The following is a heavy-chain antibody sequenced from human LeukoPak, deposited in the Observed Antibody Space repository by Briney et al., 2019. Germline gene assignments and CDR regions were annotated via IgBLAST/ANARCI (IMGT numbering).Heavy chain of an antibody. CDR1: GGSISSGGYY. V-gene: IGHV4-31*03. Sequence: SETLSLTCTVSGGSISSGGYYWSWIRQHPGKGLEWIGYIYYSGSTYYNPSLKSRVTISVDTSKNQFSLKLSSVTAADTDVYYCAREDPRDRHFDYWGQGTLVTVSS. CDR3: AREDPRDRHFDY. D-gene: IGHD3-3*02. J-gene: IGHJ4*02. CDR2: IYYSGST.